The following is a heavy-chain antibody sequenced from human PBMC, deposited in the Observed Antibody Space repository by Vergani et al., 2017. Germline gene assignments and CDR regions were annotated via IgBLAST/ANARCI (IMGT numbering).Heavy chain of an antibody. CDR1: GFTFDDYA. CDR3: VKDIAASGNHWYFDL. Sequence: EVQLVESGGGLVQPGRSLRLSCAASGFTFDDYAMHWVRQAPGKGLEWVSGINWNSDSIAYADSVKGRFTISRDNAKNSLYLQMNSLRAEDTALYYCVKDIAASGNHWYFDLWGRGTLVTVSS. D-gene: IGHD6-13*01. CDR2: INWNSDSI. V-gene: IGHV3-9*01. J-gene: IGHJ2*01.